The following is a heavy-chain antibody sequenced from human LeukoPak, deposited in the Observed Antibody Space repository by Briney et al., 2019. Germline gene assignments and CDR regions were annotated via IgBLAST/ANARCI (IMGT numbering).Heavy chain of an antibody. Sequence: PGRSLRLSCAASGFTFSSYGMHWVRQAPGKGLEWVAVIWYGGSNKYYADSVKGRFTISRDNSKNTLYLQMNSLRAEDTAVYYCAKAGDYSKTPNYFDYWGQGTLVTVSS. J-gene: IGHJ4*02. D-gene: IGHD4-11*01. CDR3: AKAGDYSKTPNYFDY. V-gene: IGHV3-30*18. CDR1: GFTFSSYG. CDR2: IWYGGSNK.